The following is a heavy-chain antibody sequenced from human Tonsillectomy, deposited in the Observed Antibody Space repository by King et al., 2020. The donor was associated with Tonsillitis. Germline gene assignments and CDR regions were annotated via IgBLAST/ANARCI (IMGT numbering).Heavy chain of an antibody. J-gene: IGHJ6*02. D-gene: IGHD3-3*01. CDR3: ARTTFGVVIPHYYYGMDV. Sequence: VQLQESGPGLVKPSQTLSLTCTVSGGSISSGGYYWSWIRQHPGKGLEWIGYIYYSGSTYYNPSLKSRVTISVYTSKNQFSLKLSSVTAADTAGYYCARTTFGVVIPHYYYGMDVWGQGTTVTVSS. CDR1: GGSISSGGYY. V-gene: IGHV4-31*03. CDR2: IYYSGST.